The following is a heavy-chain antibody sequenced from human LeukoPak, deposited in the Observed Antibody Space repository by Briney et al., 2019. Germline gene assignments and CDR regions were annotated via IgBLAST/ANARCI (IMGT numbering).Heavy chain of an antibody. CDR2: IKQDGSEK. CDR1: GFTFSNYW. D-gene: IGHD6-25*01. Sequence: GGSLRLSCAASGFTFSNYWMTWVRQAPGKGLEWVANIKQDGSEKYYVDSVKGRFTISRDNAKNSLYLQMNSLRAENTAVYYCTRDSGCLDVWGQGTTVTVSS. J-gene: IGHJ6*02. CDR3: TRDSGCLDV. V-gene: IGHV3-7*01.